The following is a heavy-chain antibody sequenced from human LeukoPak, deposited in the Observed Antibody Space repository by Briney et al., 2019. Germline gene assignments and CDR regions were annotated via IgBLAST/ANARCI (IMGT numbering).Heavy chain of an antibody. CDR1: GYTFTNYD. V-gene: IGHV1-8*03. D-gene: IGHD2-8*01. J-gene: IGHJ4*02. Sequence: AASVKVSCKASGYTFTNYDINWVRQAPGQGLEWMGWVNPKTGNTGYKQKFQARVTITSDTSITTAYMELSSLTSDDTAMYFCARGLPLGYCTYGVCYPPKHFDFWGQGTLVTVSS. CDR2: VNPKTGNT. CDR3: ARGLPLGYCTYGVCYPPKHFDF.